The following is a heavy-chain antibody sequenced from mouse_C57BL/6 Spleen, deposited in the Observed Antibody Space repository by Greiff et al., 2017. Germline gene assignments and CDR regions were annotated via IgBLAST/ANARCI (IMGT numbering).Heavy chain of an antibody. J-gene: IGHJ2*01. V-gene: IGHV1-59*01. Sequence: VQLQQPGAELVRPGTSVTLSCKASGYTFTSYWMHWVKQRPGQGLEWIGVIDPSDSYTNYNQKFKGKATLTVDTSSSTAYMQLSSLTSEDSAVYYCARGTGPTAYYFDYWGQGTTLTVSS. CDR3: ARGTGPTAYYFDY. CDR1: GYTFTSYW. CDR2: IDPSDSYT. D-gene: IGHD1-2*01.